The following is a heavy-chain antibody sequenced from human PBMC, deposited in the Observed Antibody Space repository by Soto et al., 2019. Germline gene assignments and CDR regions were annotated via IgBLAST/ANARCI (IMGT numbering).Heavy chain of an antibody. V-gene: IGHV1-69*01. CDR2: FSRIDGAP. J-gene: IGHJ6*02. CDR3: ARDPALRIVGPTYGMDV. CDR1: SRHC. Sequence: QVQLMQSGAEVKKTGSSVKVSRKAFSRHCINWVRQAPGQGLEWMGGFSRIDGAPRYAQKFQGRVTITADQATTTVSESTTTVYMELNSLRSDDTAVYYCARDPALRIVGPTYGMDVWGHGTAVTVSS. D-gene: IGHD1-26*01.